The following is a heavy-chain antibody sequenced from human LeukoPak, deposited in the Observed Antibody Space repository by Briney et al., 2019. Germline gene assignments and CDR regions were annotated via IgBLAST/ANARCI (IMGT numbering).Heavy chain of an antibody. CDR3: ARHSGDGYNPFDY. Sequence: PSETLSLTCTVSGGPISSSSYYWGWIRQPPGKGLEWIGSIYYSGSTYYNPSLKSRVTISVDTSKNQFSLKLSSVTAADTAVYYCARHSGDGYNPFDYWGQGTLVTVSS. V-gene: IGHV4-39*01. J-gene: IGHJ4*02. D-gene: IGHD5-24*01. CDR1: GGPISSSSYY. CDR2: IYYSGST.